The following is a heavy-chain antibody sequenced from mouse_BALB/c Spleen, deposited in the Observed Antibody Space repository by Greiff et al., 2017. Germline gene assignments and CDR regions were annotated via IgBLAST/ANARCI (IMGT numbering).Heavy chain of an antibody. Sequence: QVQLQQSGPGLVAPSQSLSITCTVSGFSLTGYGVNWVRQPPGKGLEWLGMIWGDGSTDYNSALKSRLSISKDNSKSQVFLKMNSLQTDDTARYYCARDRPRPSPRYYGSSYWYFDVWGAGTTVTVSS. CDR3: ARDRPRPSPRYYGSSYWYFDV. J-gene: IGHJ1*01. CDR1: GFSLTGYG. CDR2: IWGDGST. D-gene: IGHD1-1*01. V-gene: IGHV2-6-7*01.